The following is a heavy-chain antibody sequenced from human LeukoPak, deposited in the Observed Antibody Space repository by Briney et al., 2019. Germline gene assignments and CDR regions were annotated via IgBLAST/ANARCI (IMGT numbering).Heavy chain of an antibody. V-gene: IGHV4-4*07. CDR2: IHISGSI. D-gene: IGHD4-23*01. CDR3: ARAKDYGGSNWCDP. J-gene: IGHJ5*02. Sequence: PSETLSLTCTVSGGSISDYYWSWIRQPAGKGLEWIGRIHISGSINYNPSLKSRVTMSVDTSKNQFSLKLSSVTAADTAVYYCARAKDYGGSNWCDPWGQGTLVTVSS. CDR1: GGSISDYY.